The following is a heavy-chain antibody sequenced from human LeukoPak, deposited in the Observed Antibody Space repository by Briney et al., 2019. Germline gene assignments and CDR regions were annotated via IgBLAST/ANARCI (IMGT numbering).Heavy chain of an antibody. CDR3: ARDLRRDCSTTTCYAFDY. CDR1: GFSVSNNY. CDR2: IHSDGNT. V-gene: IGHV3-53*01. Sequence: GGSLRLSCAASGFSVSNNYMNWVRQAPGKGLEWVSVIHSDGNTYYADSVEGRFTISRDKSKNTLYLQMNSLRADDTAVYYCARDLRRDCSTTTCYAFDYWGQGTLVTVSS. D-gene: IGHD2-2*01. J-gene: IGHJ4*02.